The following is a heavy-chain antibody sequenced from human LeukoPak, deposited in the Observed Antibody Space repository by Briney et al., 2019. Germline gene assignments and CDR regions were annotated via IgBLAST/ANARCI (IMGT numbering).Heavy chain of an antibody. J-gene: IGHJ6*04. CDR1: GGSFSGYY. V-gene: IGHV4-34*01. D-gene: IGHD5-18*01. Sequence: SETLSLTCAVYGGSFSGYYWSWIRQPPGKGLEWIGEINHSGSTNCNPSLKSRVTISVDTSKNQFSLKLSSVTAADTAVYYCARQLRGYSYGSYYYYGMDVWGKGTTVTVSS. CDR3: ARQLRGYSYGSYYYYGMDV. CDR2: INHSGST.